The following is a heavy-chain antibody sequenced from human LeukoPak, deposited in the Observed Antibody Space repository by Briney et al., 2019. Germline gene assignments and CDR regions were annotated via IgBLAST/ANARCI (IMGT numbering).Heavy chain of an antibody. J-gene: IGHJ4*02. CDR3: ARPGGIAVAGTGFHY. CDR1: GGTFSSYA. D-gene: IGHD6-19*01. Sequence: GASVKVSCKASGGTFSSYAISWVRQAPGQGLEWMGGIIPIFGTANYAQKFQGRVTITADESTSTAYMELSSLRSEDTAVYYCARPGGIAVAGTGFHYWGQGTLVTVSS. CDR2: IIPIFGTA. V-gene: IGHV1-69*13.